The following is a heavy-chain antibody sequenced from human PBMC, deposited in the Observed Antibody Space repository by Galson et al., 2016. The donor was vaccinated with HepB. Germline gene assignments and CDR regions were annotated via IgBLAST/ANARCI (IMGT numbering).Heavy chain of an antibody. V-gene: IGHV2-70*04. Sequence: PALVKPTQTLTLTCTFSGFSLSTSGMRVSWIRQPPGKALEWLARSDWDDDKFYTTSLKTRLTISQDISKNQVVLTVTNMDPLDTATYYFAHRRFDFDSYDSRSATAFDFWGQGTMVTVSS. J-gene: IGHJ3*01. D-gene: IGHD3-16*01. CDR1: GFSLSTSGMR. CDR3: AHRRFDFDSYDSRSATAFDF. CDR2: SDWDDDK.